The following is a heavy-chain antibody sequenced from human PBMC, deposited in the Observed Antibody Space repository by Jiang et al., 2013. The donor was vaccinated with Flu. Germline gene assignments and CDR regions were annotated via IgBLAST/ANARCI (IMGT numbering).Heavy chain of an antibody. CDR3: ASDRFDI. J-gene: IGHJ3*02. Sequence: SGAEVKKPGASVKVSCKASGYTFTSYGISWVRQAPGQGPEWMGWISAYNGNTNYAQKFQGRVTITADKSTSTAYMELSSLRSEDTAVYYCASDRFDIWGQGTMVTVSS. CDR1: GYTFTSYG. V-gene: IGHV1-18*01. CDR2: ISAYNGNT.